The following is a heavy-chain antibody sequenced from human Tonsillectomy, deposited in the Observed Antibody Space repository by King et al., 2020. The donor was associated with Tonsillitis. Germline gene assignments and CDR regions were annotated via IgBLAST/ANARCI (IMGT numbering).Heavy chain of an antibody. CDR1: GYTFSRYW. CDR2: INPDDSET. J-gene: IGHJ4*02. D-gene: IGHD4-23*01. Sequence: VQLVESGAEVKKAGESLKISCKGSGYTFSRYWIGWVRQMPGKGLEWMGIINPDDSETRYSPSVKGQISISADNSINTAFLQWRSLKASDTAVFYCVRSDFGGNSALNYWGRGTLVTVSS. V-gene: IGHV5-51*01. CDR3: VRSDFGGNSALNY.